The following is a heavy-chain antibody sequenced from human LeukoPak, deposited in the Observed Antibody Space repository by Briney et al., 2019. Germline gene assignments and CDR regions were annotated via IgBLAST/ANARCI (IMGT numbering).Heavy chain of an antibody. CDR3: ARGRGPAASYYCYGMDV. J-gene: IGHJ6*02. CDR1: GGSFSGYY. Sequence: SETLSLTCAVYGGSFSGYYWSWIRQPPGKGLEWIGEINHSGSTNYNPSLKSRVTISVDTSKNQFSLKLSSVTAADTAVYYCARGRGPAASYYCYGMDVWGQGTTVTVSS. V-gene: IGHV4-34*01. D-gene: IGHD2-2*01. CDR2: INHSGST.